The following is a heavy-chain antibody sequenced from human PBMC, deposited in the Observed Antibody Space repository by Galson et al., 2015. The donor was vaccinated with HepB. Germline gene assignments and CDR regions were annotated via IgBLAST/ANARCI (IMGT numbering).Heavy chain of an antibody. Sequence: QSGAEVKKPGESLRISCKASGYTFTSYGISWVRQAPGQGLEWMGWISVYNGNTNYAQKLQGRVTMTTDTSTSTAYMELRSLRSDDTAVYYCARGVAAVDGYYFDDWGQGTLVTVSS. CDR1: GYTFTSYG. CDR2: ISVYNGNT. CDR3: ARGVAAVDGYYFDD. D-gene: IGHD6-13*01. J-gene: IGHJ4*02. V-gene: IGHV1-18*04.